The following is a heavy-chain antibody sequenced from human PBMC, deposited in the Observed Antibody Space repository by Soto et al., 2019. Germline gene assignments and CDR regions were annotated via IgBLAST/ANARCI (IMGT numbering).Heavy chain of an antibody. Sequence: GGSLRVSCEASGFTFSSYAMSWVRQAPGKGLEWVSAISGSGGSTYYADSVKGRFTISRDNSKNTLYLQMNSLRAEDTAVYYCAKDPARSSPGDYWGQGTLVTVSS. CDR2: ISGSGGST. V-gene: IGHV3-23*01. D-gene: IGHD6-13*01. CDR3: AKDPARSSPGDY. J-gene: IGHJ4*02. CDR1: GFTFSSYA.